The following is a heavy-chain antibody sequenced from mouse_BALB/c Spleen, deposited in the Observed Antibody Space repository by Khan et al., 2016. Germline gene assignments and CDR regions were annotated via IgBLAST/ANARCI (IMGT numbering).Heavy chain of an antibody. J-gene: IGHJ1*01. V-gene: IGHV3-2*02. Sequence: EVQLQESGPGLVKPSQSLSLTCTVTGYSITSDYTWNWIRQFPGNRLEWMGYISFSGATTYSPFLKSRISITRDTSKNQFFLQLNSVTSEDTATYYGARSNYGQDIWGAGTTVTVSS. CDR2: ISFSGAT. D-gene: IGHD1-2*01. CDR1: GYSITSDYT. CDR3: ARSNYGQDI.